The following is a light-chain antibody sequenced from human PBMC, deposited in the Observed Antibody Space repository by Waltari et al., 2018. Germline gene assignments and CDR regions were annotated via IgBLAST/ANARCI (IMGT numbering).Light chain of an antibody. CDR3: AAWDDRLNGRWE. J-gene: IGLJ3*02. CDR1: SSHIVNNV. CDR2: GNA. V-gene: IGLV1-44*01. Sequence: QSVLTQPPSASGTPGQAVTISCSGSSSHIVNNVVIWYRLVPGTTPKLLIYGNAQRPSGVPDRFAGSKSGTSASLAISGLRSEDEGDYFCAAWDDRLNGRWEFGGGTKLTVL.